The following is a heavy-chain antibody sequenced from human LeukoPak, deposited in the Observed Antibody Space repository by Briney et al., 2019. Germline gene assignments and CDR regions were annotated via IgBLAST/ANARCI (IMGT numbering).Heavy chain of an antibody. D-gene: IGHD2-8*01. CDR1: GFTFSSYE. J-gene: IGHJ3*02. Sequence: PGGSLRLSCAASGFTFSSYEMNWVRQAPGKGLEWVSYISSSGSTIYYADSVKGRFTISRDNAKNSLYLQMNSLRAEDTAVYYCARGDIVLMVYAQSFAFDIWGQGTMVTVSS. V-gene: IGHV3-48*03. CDR2: ISSSGSTI. CDR3: ARGDIVLMVYAQSFAFDI.